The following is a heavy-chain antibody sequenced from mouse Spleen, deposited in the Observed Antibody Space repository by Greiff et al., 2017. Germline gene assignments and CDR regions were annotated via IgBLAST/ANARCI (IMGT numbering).Heavy chain of an antibody. CDR2: INPNNGGT. Sequence: EVHLVESGPELVKPGASVKISCKTSGYTFTEYTMHWVKQSHGKSLEWIGGINPNNGGTSYNQKFKGKATLTVDKSSSTAYMELRSLTSEDSAVYYCARDNPNGYYGTYWGQGTLVTVSA. CDR3: ARDNPNGYYGTY. D-gene: IGHD2-3*01. V-gene: IGHV1-26*01. CDR1: GYTFTEYT. J-gene: IGHJ3*01.